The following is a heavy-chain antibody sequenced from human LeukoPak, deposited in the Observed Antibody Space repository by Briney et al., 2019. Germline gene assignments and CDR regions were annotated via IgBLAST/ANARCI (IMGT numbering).Heavy chain of an antibody. Sequence: ASVKVSCKASGYTFTSYGISWVRQAPGQGLEWMGWISAYNGNTNYAQKLQGRVTMTTDTSTCTAYMELRSLRSDDTAVYYCARDHDILDAFDIWGQGTMVTVSS. J-gene: IGHJ3*02. CDR3: ARDHDILDAFDI. CDR2: ISAYNGNT. D-gene: IGHD3-9*01. CDR1: GYTFTSYG. V-gene: IGHV1-18*01.